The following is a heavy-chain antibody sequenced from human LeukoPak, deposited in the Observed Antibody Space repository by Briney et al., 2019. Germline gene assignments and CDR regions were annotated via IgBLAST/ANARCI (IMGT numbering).Heavy chain of an antibody. CDR1: GFTFSSYG. CDR2: ISSSSSYI. CDR3: ARDPVGYYYDSSGSYFDY. Sequence: PGGSLRLSCAASGFTFSSYGMNWVRQAPGKGLEWVSSISSSSSYIYYADSVKGRFTISRDNAKNSLYLQMNSLRAEDTAVYYCARDPVGYYYDSSGSYFDYWGQGTLVTVSS. V-gene: IGHV3-21*01. J-gene: IGHJ4*02. D-gene: IGHD3-22*01.